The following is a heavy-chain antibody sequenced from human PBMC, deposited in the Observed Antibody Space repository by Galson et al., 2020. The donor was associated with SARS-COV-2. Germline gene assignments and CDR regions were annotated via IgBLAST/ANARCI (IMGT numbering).Heavy chain of an antibody. D-gene: IGHD2-2*01. CDR2: ISGSGGST. CDR1: GFTFSSYA. Sequence: GGSLRLSCAASGFTFSSYAMSWVRQAPGKGLEWVSAISGSGGSTYYADSVKGRFTISRDNSKNTLYLQMNSLRAEDTAVYYCAKDHVPRGRPLSLLDYWGQGTLVTVSS. V-gene: IGHV3-23*01. CDR3: AKDHVPRGRPLSLLDY. J-gene: IGHJ4*02.